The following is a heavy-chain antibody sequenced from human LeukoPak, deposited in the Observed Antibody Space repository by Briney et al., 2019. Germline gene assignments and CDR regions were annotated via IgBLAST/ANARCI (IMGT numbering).Heavy chain of an antibody. D-gene: IGHD3-9*01. CDR1: GFTFSSYT. V-gene: IGHV3-21*06. Sequence: GGSLRLSCAVSGFTFSSYTINWVRQAPGKGLEWVSSISSGGTYTYYAESVKGRFTISRDNAKNLLCLQMNSLRAEDTAVYYCATDTLRYRMEVWGKGTTVTVSS. CDR2: ISSGGTYT. CDR3: ATDTLRYRMEV. J-gene: IGHJ6*04.